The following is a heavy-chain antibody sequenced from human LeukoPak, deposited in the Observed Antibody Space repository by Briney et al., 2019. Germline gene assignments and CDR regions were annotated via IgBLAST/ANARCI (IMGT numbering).Heavy chain of an antibody. CDR1: GFAFSSYE. Sequence: GGSLRLSCAASGFAFSSYEMNWVRQAPGKGLEWVSYISSSGSTIYYADSVKGRFTISRDNAKNSLYLQMNSLRAEDTAVYYCAELGITMIGDVWGKGTTVTISS. CDR2: ISSSGSTI. J-gene: IGHJ6*04. V-gene: IGHV3-48*03. D-gene: IGHD3-10*02. CDR3: AELGITMIGDV.